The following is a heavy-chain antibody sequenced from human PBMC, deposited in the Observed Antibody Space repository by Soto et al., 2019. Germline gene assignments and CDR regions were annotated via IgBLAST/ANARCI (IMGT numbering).Heavy chain of an antibody. CDR1: GGSISSSSYY. CDR2: IYYSGST. CDR3: ARQDYYGSGSRINWFDP. D-gene: IGHD3-10*01. V-gene: IGHV4-39*01. Sequence: SETLSLTCTVSGGSISSSSYYWGWIRQPPGKGLEWIGSIYYSGSTYYNPSLKSRVTISVDTSKNQFSLKLSSVTAADTAVYYCARQDYYGSGSRINWFDPWGQGTLVTVSS. J-gene: IGHJ5*02.